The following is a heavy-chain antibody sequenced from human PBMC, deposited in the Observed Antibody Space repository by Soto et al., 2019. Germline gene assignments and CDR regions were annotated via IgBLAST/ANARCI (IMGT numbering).Heavy chain of an antibody. CDR3: ARVDDSSGYWVPAASYYFDY. V-gene: IGHV3-21*01. Sequence: EVQLVESGGGLVKPGGSLRLSCAASGFTFSSYSMNWVRQAPGKGLEWVSSISSSSSYIYYADSVKGRFTISRDNAKNSLYLQMNSLRAEDTAVYYCARVDDSSGYWVPAASYYFDYWGQGTLVTVSS. J-gene: IGHJ4*02. D-gene: IGHD3-22*01. CDR2: ISSSSSYI. CDR1: GFTFSSYS.